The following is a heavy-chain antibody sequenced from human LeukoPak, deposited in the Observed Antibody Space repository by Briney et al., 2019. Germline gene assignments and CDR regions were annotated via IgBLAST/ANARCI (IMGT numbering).Heavy chain of an antibody. D-gene: IGHD3-10*01. CDR3: ARDLLSWGWVRGVMVEQRGFDY. Sequence: PGGSLRLSCAASGFTFSSYAMHWVRQAPGKGLEWVAVISYDGSNKYYADSVEGRFTISRDNSKNTLYLQMNSLRAEDTAVYYCARDLLSWGWVRGVMVEQRGFDYWGQGTLVTVSS. J-gene: IGHJ4*02. CDR1: GFTFSSYA. V-gene: IGHV3-30-3*01. CDR2: ISYDGSNK.